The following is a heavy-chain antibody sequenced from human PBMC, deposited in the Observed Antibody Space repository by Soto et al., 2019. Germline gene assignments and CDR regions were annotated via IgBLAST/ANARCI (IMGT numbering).Heavy chain of an antibody. Sequence: SETLSLTCAVYGGYLSGYYWSWIRQPPGKGLEWIGEINHSGSTNYNPSLKSRVTISVDTSKNQFSLKLGSVTAADTAVYYCASVTDGYKHPSGFDYWGQGTLVTVSS. CDR1: GGYLSGYY. D-gene: IGHD5-12*01. J-gene: IGHJ4*02. V-gene: IGHV4-34*01. CDR3: ASVTDGYKHPSGFDY. CDR2: INHSGST.